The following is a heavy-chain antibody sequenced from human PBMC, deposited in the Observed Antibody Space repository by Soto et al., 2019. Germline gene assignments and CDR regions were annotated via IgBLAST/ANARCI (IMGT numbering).Heavy chain of an antibody. CDR3: TRVLLGMATSSPLDY. D-gene: IGHD1-26*01. CDR2: IRNKANNYAT. V-gene: IGHV3-72*01. CDR1: GFMFSDHY. J-gene: IGHJ4*02. Sequence: GGSLRLSCAASGFMFSDHYMDWVRQAPGKGLEWIARIRNKANNYATHYAASVKGRFTISRDDSKNLLFLQMPSLKAEDTAVYYCTRVLLGMATSSPLDYWGQGTLVTVSS.